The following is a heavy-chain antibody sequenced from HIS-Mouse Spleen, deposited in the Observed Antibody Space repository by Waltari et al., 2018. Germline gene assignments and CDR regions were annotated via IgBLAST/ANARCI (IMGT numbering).Heavy chain of an antibody. CDR2: ISYDGSNK. V-gene: IGHV3-30*18. CDR3: AKDTSGSYSDY. D-gene: IGHD1-26*01. J-gene: IGHJ4*02. CDR1: GFTFSSYG. Sequence: QVQLVESGGGVVQPGRSLRLSCAASGFTFSSYGMHWFRQAPGKGLEWVAVISYDGSNKYYADSVKGRFTISRDNSKNTLYLQMNSLRAEDTAVYYCAKDTSGSYSDYWGQGTLVTVSS.